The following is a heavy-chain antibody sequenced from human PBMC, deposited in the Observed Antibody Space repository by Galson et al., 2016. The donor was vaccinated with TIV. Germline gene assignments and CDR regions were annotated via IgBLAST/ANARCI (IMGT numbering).Heavy chain of an antibody. CDR2: IIGMFGTT. V-gene: IGHV1-69*13. D-gene: IGHD1-26*01. J-gene: IGHJ4*02. CDR3: ARSNGGSYRAPSFDY. Sequence: SVKVSCKASGGPFSSYAVTWVRQAPGQGLEWMGRIIGMFGTTNYAQKFQGRVTMTADESTSTAYMELNSLRSEDTAVYYCARSNGGSYRAPSFDYWGQGTLVTVSS. CDR1: GGPFSSYA.